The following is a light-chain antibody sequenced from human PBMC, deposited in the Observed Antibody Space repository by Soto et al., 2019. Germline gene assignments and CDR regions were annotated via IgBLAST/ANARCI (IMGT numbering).Light chain of an antibody. Sequence: IRMTHSPSSFSASTLDRVTITCRASQGISSYLASYQQKPGKAPKLLIYAASTLQSGVPSRFSGSGSGTDFTLTINSLQPEDVATYYCQKYDSALGKFGQGTKVDIK. CDR3: QKYDSALGK. J-gene: IGKJ1*01. CDR2: AAS. CDR1: QGISSY. V-gene: IGKV1-27*01.